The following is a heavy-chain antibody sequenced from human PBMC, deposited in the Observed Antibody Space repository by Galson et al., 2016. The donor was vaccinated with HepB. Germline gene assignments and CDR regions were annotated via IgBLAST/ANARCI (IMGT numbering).Heavy chain of an antibody. D-gene: IGHD1-26*01. J-gene: IGHJ4*02. CDR3: ARAVVGAAFDS. CDR1: GLTFSSYE. V-gene: IGHV3-48*03. Sequence: SLRLSCAASGLTFSSYEMSWVRQGPGKGLEWVSYIGRSGSPIYYADSVQGRFTISRDNAKNSLYLQMNSLRAEDTAVYYCARAVVGAAFDSWGQGTLVTVSS. CDR2: IGRSGSPI.